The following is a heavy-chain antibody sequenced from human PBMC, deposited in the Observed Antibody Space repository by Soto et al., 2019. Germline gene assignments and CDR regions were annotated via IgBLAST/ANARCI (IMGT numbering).Heavy chain of an antibody. CDR2: ISYDGSNK. CDR3: AKGPAPDSSGYYYGTAAEYFRH. D-gene: IGHD3-22*01. V-gene: IGHV3-30*18. CDR1: GFTFSSYG. Sequence: QVQLVESGGGVVQPGRSLRLSCAASGFTFSSYGMHWVRQAPGKGLEWVAVISYDGSNKYYADSVKGRFTISRDNSKNTLYLQMNSLRAEDTAVYYCAKGPAPDSSGYYYGTAAEYFRHWGQGTLVTVSS. J-gene: IGHJ1*01.